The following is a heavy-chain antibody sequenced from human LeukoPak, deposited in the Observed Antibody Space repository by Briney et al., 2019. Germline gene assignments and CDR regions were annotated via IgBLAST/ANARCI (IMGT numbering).Heavy chain of an antibody. Sequence: SETLSLTCTVSGGSIGSYYWNWIRQAPGKGLEWIGYIHYSGSTNHNSSLKSRVTISVDTSKNQYSLKLSSVTAADTAVYYCARDGVAVGFDYWGQGTLFT. CDR1: GGSIGSYY. J-gene: IGHJ4*02. CDR2: IHYSGST. CDR3: ARDGVAVGFDY. V-gene: IGHV4-59*01. D-gene: IGHD3-3*01.